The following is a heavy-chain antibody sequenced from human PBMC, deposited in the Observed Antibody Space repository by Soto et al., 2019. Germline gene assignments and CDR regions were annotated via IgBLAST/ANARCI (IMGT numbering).Heavy chain of an antibody. D-gene: IGHD3-9*01. CDR1: GYSFTSYW. J-gene: IGHJ6*02. V-gene: IGHV5-10-1*01. CDR2: IDPSDSYT. CDR3: ARFGDDILTGYESFGQNMDV. Sequence: ESLKISCKGSGYSFTSYWISWVRQMPGKGLEWMGRIDPSDSYTNYSPSFQGHVTISADKSISTAYLQWSSLKASDTAMYYCARFGDDILTGYESFGQNMDVWGQGTTVTVSS.